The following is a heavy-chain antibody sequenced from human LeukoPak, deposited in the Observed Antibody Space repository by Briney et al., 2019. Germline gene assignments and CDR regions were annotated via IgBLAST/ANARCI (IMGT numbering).Heavy chain of an antibody. CDR1: GFTFDDYA. J-gene: IGHJ6*02. V-gene: IGHV3-9*01. D-gene: IGHD5-18*01. CDR2: ISWNSGSI. Sequence: GGSLRLSCAASGFTFDDYAMHWVRQAPGKGLEWVSGISWNSGSIGYADSVKGRFTISRDNSKNTLYVQMNSLRAEDTAVYYCARDRIQMRYYYGMDVWGQGTTVTVSS. CDR3: ARDRIQMRYYYGMDV.